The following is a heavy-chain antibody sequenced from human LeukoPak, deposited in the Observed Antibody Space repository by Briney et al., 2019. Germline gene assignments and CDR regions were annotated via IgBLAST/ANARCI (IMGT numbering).Heavy chain of an antibody. V-gene: IGHV4-30-2*01. Sequence: SETLSLTCTVSGGSISGSSYYWGWIRQPPGKGLEWIGYIYHSGSTYYNPSLKSRVTISVDRSKNQFSLKLSSVTAADTAVYYCARVSEGYCSSTSCYAFDIWGQGTMVTVSS. CDR1: GGSISGSSYY. J-gene: IGHJ3*02. D-gene: IGHD2-2*01. CDR2: IYHSGST. CDR3: ARVSEGYCSSTSCYAFDI.